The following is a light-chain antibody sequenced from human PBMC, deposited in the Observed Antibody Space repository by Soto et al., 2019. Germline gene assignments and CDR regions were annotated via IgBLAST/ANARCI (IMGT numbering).Light chain of an antibody. CDR1: SSDIGSYNR. CDR2: EVN. CDR3: NSFTTSSTYV. J-gene: IGLJ1*01. V-gene: IGLV2-18*02. Sequence: QSALTQPASVSGSPGQSITISCTGTSSDIGSYNRVSWYQQPPGTAPKLIIYEVNNRRSGVPDRFSGSKSGNTASLTISGLQAEDEADYYCNSFTTSSTYVFGTGTKLTVL.